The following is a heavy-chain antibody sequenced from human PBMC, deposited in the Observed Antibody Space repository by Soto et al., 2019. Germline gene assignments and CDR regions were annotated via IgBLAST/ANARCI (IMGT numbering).Heavy chain of an antibody. CDR3: ARARWQQPLDY. Sequence: SETLSLTCAVSGGSISSSNWWSWVRQPPGKGLGWIGEIYHSGSTNYNPSLKSRVTISVDKSTNQFSLKLSSVTAPATAAYYCARARWQQPLDYWGQGTVATVSS. D-gene: IGHD6-13*01. V-gene: IGHV4-4*02. CDR2: IYHSGST. J-gene: IGHJ4*02. CDR1: GGSISSSNW.